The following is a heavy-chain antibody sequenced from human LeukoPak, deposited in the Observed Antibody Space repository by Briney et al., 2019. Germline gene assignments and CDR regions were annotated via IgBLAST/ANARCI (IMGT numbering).Heavy chain of an antibody. J-gene: IGHJ4*02. CDR1: GGSISSSSYY. D-gene: IGHD1-26*01. CDR3: ARLAGGSLDY. V-gene: IGHV4-39*01. Sequence: SETLSLTCTVSGGSISSSSYYWGWIRQPPGKGLEWIGSIYYSGSTYYNPSLKSRVTISVDTPKNQFSLKLSSVTAADTAVYYCARLAGGSLDYWGQGTLVTVSS. CDR2: IYYSGST.